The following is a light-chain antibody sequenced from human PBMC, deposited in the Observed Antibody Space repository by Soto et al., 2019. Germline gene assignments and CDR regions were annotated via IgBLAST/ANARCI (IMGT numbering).Light chain of an antibody. CDR1: SSDVDTYKY. Sequence: QSALTQPASVSGSPGQSITISCTGTSSDVDTYKYVSWYQRHPGKAPKLMIYEVSYRPSGVSDRFSGSKSGNTASLTISGLQAEDEADYYCCSYAGSTTRVQFGGGTKLTVL. V-gene: IGLV2-14*01. J-gene: IGLJ2*01. CDR3: CSYAGSTTRVQ. CDR2: EVS.